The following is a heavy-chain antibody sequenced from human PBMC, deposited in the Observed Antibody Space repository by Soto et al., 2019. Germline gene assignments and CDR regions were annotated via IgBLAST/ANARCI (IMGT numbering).Heavy chain of an antibody. CDR1: GDSLSTGGYY. Sequence: QVQLQESGPGLVKPSQTLSLTCTVSGDSLSTGGYYWSWVRQRPGKGLEWIGYTSYSGGPYYNPSLKNRLAISLDTSKHQFSLRLNFVTAADTAVYYCATRSPRPRGGFEYWGQGNLVTVSS. CDR3: ATRSPRPRGGFEY. J-gene: IGHJ4*02. CDR2: TSYSGGP. V-gene: IGHV4-31*03. D-gene: IGHD3-10*01.